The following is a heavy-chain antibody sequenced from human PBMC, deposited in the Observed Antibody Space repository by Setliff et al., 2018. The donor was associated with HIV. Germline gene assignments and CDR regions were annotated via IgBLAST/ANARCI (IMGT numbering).Heavy chain of an antibody. D-gene: IGHD3-22*01. V-gene: IGHV4-34*01. Sequence: PSETLSLTCAVYGGSFSGYYWSWIRQPPGKGLEWIAEINHSGSTKYNPSLKSRVTISVDTSKNQFSLRLYSVTAADTAVYYCARAYEGISPGGAFDIWGQGTMVTVSS. J-gene: IGHJ3*02. CDR2: INHSGST. CDR1: GGSFSGYY. CDR3: ARAYEGISPGGAFDI.